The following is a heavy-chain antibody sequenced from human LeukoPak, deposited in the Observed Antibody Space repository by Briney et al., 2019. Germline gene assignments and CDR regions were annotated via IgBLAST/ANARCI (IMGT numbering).Heavy chain of an antibody. V-gene: IGHV4-59*01. CDR1: GGSISSYY. Sequence: ASETLSLTCTVSGGSISSYYWSWTRQPPGKGLEWIGYIYYSGSTNYNPSLKSRVTISVDTSKNQFSLKLSSVTAADTAVYYCARSDGYGLVDIWGQGTMVTVSS. D-gene: IGHD3-10*01. J-gene: IGHJ3*02. CDR2: IYYSGST. CDR3: ARSDGYGLVDI.